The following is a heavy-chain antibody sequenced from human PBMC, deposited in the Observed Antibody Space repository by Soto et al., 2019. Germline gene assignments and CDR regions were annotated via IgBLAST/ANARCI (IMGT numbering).Heavy chain of an antibody. D-gene: IGHD5-12*01. V-gene: IGHV3-30*18. Sequence: GGSLRLSCAASGFTFSSYGMHWVRQAPGKGLEWVAVISYDGSNKYYADSVKGRFTISRDNSKNTLYLQMNSLRAEDTAVYYCAKDRRGYRLQIDYWGQGTLVTVSS. CDR2: ISYDGSNK. CDR1: GFTFSSYG. J-gene: IGHJ4*02. CDR3: AKDRRGYRLQIDY.